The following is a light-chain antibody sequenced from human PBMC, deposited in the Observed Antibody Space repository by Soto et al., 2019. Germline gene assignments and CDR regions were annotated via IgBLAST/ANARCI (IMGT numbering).Light chain of an antibody. CDR1: QSISSW. V-gene: IGKV1-5*01. J-gene: IGKJ1*01. CDR2: DAS. CDR3: QQYNTYPWT. Sequence: DIQMTQSPSTLSASVGDRVTTTCRASQSISSWLAWYQQKPGKAPNLLIYDASSLEIGVPSRLSGSGSGTEFTLTISSLQPDDFATYYCQQYNTYPWTFGQGTKVDIK.